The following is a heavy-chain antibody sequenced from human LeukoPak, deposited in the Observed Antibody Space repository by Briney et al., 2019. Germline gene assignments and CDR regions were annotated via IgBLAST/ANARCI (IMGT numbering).Heavy chain of an antibody. J-gene: IGHJ4*02. CDR1: GGTFSSYA. D-gene: IGHD5-18*01. CDR3: ARDHSYAQRCFDY. CDR2: IIPIFGTA. V-gene: IGHV1-69*13. Sequence: GASVKVSCKASGGTFSSYAISWVRQAPGQGLEWMGGIIPIFGTANYAQKFQGRVTITADESTSTAYMELSSLRSEDTAVYYCARDHSYAQRCFDYWGQGTLVTVSS.